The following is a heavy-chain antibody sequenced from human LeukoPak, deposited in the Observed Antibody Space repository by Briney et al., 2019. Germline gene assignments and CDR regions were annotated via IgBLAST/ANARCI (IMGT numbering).Heavy chain of an antibody. CDR1: GFTFSSYE. J-gene: IGHJ5*02. CDR2: ISSSGSTI. Sequence: GGSLRLSCAASGFTFSSYEMNWVRQAPGKGLEWVSYISSSGSTIYHADSVKGRFTISRDNSKNTLYLHMNSLRAEDTAVYYCAKGYYGSGSYGWFDPWGQGTLVTVSS. V-gene: IGHV3-48*03. CDR3: AKGYYGSGSYGWFDP. D-gene: IGHD3-10*01.